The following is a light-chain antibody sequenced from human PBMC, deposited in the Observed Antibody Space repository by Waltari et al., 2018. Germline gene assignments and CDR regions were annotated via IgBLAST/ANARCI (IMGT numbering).Light chain of an antibody. CDR1: SSDVGGYNF. Sequence: QSALTQPASVSGSPGPSITISCTGTSSDVGGYNFVSWYQQHPGKAPKLMIYDVTNRPSGVSSRFSGSKAGNTASLTISGLQAEDEADYYCSSFANSDPRHVFGTGTKVTVL. V-gene: IGLV2-14*03. J-gene: IGLJ1*01. CDR2: DVT. CDR3: SSFANSDPRHV.